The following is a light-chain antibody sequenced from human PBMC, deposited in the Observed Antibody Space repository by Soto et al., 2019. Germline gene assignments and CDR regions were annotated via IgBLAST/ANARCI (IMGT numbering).Light chain of an antibody. CDR2: EDD. V-gene: IGLV6-57*04. CDR3: QSYDSSNPVV. J-gene: IGLJ2*01. CDR1: SGSIASNY. Sequence: NFMLTQPHSVSESPGKTVTISCTRSSGSIASNYVQWYQQRPGSAPTTLIYEDDRRPSGVPDRFSGSIDRSSNSVSLTISGLKTEDEADYYCQSYDSSNPVVFGGGTKLTVL.